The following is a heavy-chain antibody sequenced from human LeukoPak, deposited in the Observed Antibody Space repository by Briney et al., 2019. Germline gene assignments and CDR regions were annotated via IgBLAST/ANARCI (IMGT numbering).Heavy chain of an antibody. CDR1: GYTFSSYG. V-gene: IGHV1-18*01. J-gene: IGHJ4*02. CDR2: ISIYNTNT. CDR3: ARVEGPSIFGVIGY. D-gene: IGHD3-3*01. Sequence: GSVKVSCKASGYTFSSYGISWVRQAPGQGLEWMGWISIYNTNTNYAQNLQGRVTMTTDTSTSTTYMELRSLRSDDTAVYYCARVEGPSIFGVIGYWGQGTLVTVSS.